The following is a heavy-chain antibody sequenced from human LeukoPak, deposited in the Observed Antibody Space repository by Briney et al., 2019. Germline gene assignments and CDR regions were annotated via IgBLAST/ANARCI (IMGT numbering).Heavy chain of an antibody. CDR2: IYPDDSDT. V-gene: IGHV5-51*01. J-gene: IGHJ4*02. Sequence: GESLKISCKGSGYRFTTYWIGWVRQMPGKGLEWMGIIYPDDSDTKYSPSFQGQVTISVDKSISTAYLQWSSLKASDTAMYYCARLDYEQRPLDYWGQGTLVTVSS. CDR1: GYRFTTYW. D-gene: IGHD6-25*01. CDR3: ARLDYEQRPLDY.